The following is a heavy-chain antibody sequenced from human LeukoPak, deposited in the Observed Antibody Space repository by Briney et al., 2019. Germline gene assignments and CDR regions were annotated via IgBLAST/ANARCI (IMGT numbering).Heavy chain of an antibody. V-gene: IGHV3-9*01. CDR1: GFTFDDYA. Sequence: GGSLRLSCAASGFTFDDYAMHWVRQAPGKGLEWVSGISWNSGSIGYADSVKGRFTISRDNAKNSLYLQMNSLRAEDTAVYYCAREMLAAVAAQSWGQGTLVTVSS. D-gene: IGHD6-19*01. CDR3: AREMLAAVAAQS. J-gene: IGHJ5*02. CDR2: ISWNSGSI.